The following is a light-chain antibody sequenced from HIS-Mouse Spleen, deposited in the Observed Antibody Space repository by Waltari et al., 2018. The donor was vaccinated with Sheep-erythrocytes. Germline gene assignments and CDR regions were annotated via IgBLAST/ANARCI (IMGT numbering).Light chain of an antibody. CDR1: SSAVGSYNL. CDR3: CSYAGSSTPWV. Sequence: QSALTQPDSVSGSPGQSITISCTGTSSAVGSYNLVSWYQQHQGKAPKLMIYEGSKPPSGVSNRCSGSKSGNTASLTISGLQAEDEADYYCCSYAGSSTPWVFGGGTKLTVL. J-gene: IGLJ3*02. V-gene: IGLV2-23*01. CDR2: EGS.